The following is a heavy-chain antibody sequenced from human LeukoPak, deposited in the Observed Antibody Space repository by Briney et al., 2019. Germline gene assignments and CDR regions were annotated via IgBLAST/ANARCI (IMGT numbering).Heavy chain of an antibody. V-gene: IGHV1-2*02. Sequence: ASVKVSCKASGYTFTSYGISWVRQAPGQGLEWMGWINPNSGGTNYAQKFQGRVTMTRDTSISTAYMELSRLRSDDTAVYYCARITIFGVAGKGFDYWGQGTLVTVSS. CDR2: INPNSGGT. CDR1: GYTFTSYG. CDR3: ARITIFGVAGKGFDY. J-gene: IGHJ4*02. D-gene: IGHD3-3*01.